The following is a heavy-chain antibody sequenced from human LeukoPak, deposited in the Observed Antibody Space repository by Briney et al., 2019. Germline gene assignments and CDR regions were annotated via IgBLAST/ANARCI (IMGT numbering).Heavy chain of an antibody. Sequence: GGSLRLSCAASGFTFSSYGMSWVRQAPGKGLEWVSGISGSGGSTYYADSVKGRFTISRDNSKNTLYLQMNSLRAEDTAVYYCAKEDYYGSGSLIYYYMDVWGKGTTVTISS. CDR1: GFTFSSYG. J-gene: IGHJ6*03. CDR3: AKEDYYGSGSLIYYYMDV. CDR2: ISGSGGST. D-gene: IGHD3-10*01. V-gene: IGHV3-23*01.